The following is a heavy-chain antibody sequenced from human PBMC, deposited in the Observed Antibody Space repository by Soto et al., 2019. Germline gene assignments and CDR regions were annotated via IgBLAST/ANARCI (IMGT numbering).Heavy chain of an antibody. Sequence: PGGSLRLSCAASGFTFSDYYMSWIRQAPGKGLEWVSYISSSSSYTNYADSVKGRFTISRDNAKNSLYLQMNSLRAEDTAVYYCARTPPFMITFGGVPRLDYFDYWGQGTLVTVSS. V-gene: IGHV3-11*06. D-gene: IGHD3-16*01. CDR2: ISSSSSYT. CDR3: ARTPPFMITFGGVPRLDYFDY. CDR1: GFTFSDYY. J-gene: IGHJ4*02.